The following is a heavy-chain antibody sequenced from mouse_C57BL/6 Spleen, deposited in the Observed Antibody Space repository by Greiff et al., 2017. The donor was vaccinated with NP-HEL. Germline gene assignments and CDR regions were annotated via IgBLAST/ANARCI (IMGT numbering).Heavy chain of an antibody. CDR2: ISYDGSN. J-gene: IGHJ4*01. V-gene: IGHV3-6*01. CDR3: AREIYYDYEGYAMDY. CDR1: GYSITSGYS. D-gene: IGHD2-4*01. Sequence: DVKLQESGPGLVKPSQSLSLTCSVTGYSITSGYSWNWIRQFPGNKLEWMGYISYDGSNNYNPSLKNRISITRDTSKNQFFLKLNSVTTEDTATYYCAREIYYDYEGYAMDYWGQGTSVTVSS.